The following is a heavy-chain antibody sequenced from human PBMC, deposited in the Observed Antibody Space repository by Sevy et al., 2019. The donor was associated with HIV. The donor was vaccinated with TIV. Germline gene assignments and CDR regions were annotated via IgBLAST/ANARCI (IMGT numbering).Heavy chain of an antibody. J-gene: IGHJ4*02. Sequence: GVSLRLSCAASGFSFTAYAIHWVHQAPGKGLEWLAVIRNDGTNKFYADSVKGRFTVSRDNSRNTLSLQMDSLSTEDTAIYYCAKAGDLGPFDFWGLGTRVTVSS. V-gene: IGHV3-30*18. CDR2: IRNDGTNK. CDR3: AKAGDLGPFDF. CDR1: GFSFTAYA. D-gene: IGHD3-16*01.